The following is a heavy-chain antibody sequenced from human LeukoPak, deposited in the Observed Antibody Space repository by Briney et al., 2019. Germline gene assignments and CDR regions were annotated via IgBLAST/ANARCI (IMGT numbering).Heavy chain of an antibody. Sequence: ASVKVSCKASGGTFSGYAISWVRQAPGQGLEWMGGIIPIFGTANYAQKFQGRVTITADESTSTAYMELSSLRSEDTAVYYCARDHLPAASTQDAFDIWGQGTMVTVSS. CDR3: ARDHLPAASTQDAFDI. CDR2: IIPIFGTA. V-gene: IGHV1-69*13. D-gene: IGHD2-2*01. J-gene: IGHJ3*02. CDR1: GGTFSGYA.